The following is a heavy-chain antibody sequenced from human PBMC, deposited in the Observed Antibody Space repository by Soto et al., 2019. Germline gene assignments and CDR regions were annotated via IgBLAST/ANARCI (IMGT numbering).Heavy chain of an antibody. CDR3: AISYYYDSSGYYDPFDY. CDR1: GYSFTSYW. J-gene: IGHJ4*02. D-gene: IGHD3-22*01. V-gene: IGHV5-51*01. Sequence: GESLKISCKGSGYSFTSYWIGWVRQMPGKGLEWMGIIYPGDSETRYSPSFQGQVTISADKSISTAYLQWSSLKASDTAMYYCAISYYYDSSGYYDPFDYWGQGTLVTVSS. CDR2: IYPGDSET.